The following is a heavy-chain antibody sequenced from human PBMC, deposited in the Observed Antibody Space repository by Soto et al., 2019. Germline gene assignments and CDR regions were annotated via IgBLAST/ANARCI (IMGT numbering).Heavy chain of an antibody. CDR3: ARQDYYDSSGYYPYFDY. Sequence: GESLKISCKGSGYSFTSYWIGWVRQMPGKGLEWMGIIYPGDSETRYSPSFQGQVTISADKSISTAYLQWSSLKASDTAMYYCARQDYYDSSGYYPYFDYWGQGTLVTVSS. CDR1: GYSFTSYW. D-gene: IGHD3-22*01. CDR2: IYPGDSET. V-gene: IGHV5-51*01. J-gene: IGHJ4*02.